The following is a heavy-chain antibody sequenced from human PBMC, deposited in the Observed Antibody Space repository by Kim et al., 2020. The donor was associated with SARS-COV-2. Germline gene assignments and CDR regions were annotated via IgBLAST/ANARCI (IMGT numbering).Heavy chain of an antibody. CDR1: GFTFSDYY. CDR3: ARDVYDSSGYYVVDAFAI. CDR2: ISSSSSYT. D-gene: IGHD3-22*01. J-gene: IGHJ3*02. Sequence: GGSLRLSCAASGFTFSDYYMSWIRQAPGKGLEWVSYISSSSSYTNYADSVKGRFTISRDNAKNSLYLQMNSLRAEDTAVYYCARDVYDSSGYYVVDAFAIWGQGTMVTVSS. V-gene: IGHV3-11*05.